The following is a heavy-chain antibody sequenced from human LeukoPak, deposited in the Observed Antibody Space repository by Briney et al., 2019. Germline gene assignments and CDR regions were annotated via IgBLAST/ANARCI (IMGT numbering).Heavy chain of an antibody. CDR1: GFTFDDYA. V-gene: IGHV3-9*01. CDR2: ISWNSGSI. CDR3: XXXXSXTIVVVPAAKGDYYYYYGMDV. D-gene: IGHD2-2*01. Sequence: GRSLRLSCAASGFTFDDYAMHWVRQAPGKGLEWVSGISWNSGSIGYADSVKGRFTISRDNAKNSLYPQMNSLRAEDTALYYCXXXXSXTIVVVPAAKGDYYYYYGMDVWGQGTTVTVSS. J-gene: IGHJ6*02.